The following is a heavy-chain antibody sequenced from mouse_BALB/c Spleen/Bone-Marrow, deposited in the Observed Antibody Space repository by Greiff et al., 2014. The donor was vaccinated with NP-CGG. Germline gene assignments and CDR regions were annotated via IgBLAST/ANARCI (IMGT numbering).Heavy chain of an antibody. CDR3: ASLHYYGFFAY. CDR2: INPDSSTI. CDR1: GFDFSSYW. J-gene: IGHJ3*01. Sequence: EVQLQQSGGGLVQPGGSLKLSCAASGFDFSSYWMSWVRQAPGKGLEWIGEINPDSSTINYTPSLKDKFIISRDNTKNTLYLQMSKVRSEDTALYYCASLHYYGFFAYWGQGTLVTVSA. D-gene: IGHD1-2*01. V-gene: IGHV4-1*02.